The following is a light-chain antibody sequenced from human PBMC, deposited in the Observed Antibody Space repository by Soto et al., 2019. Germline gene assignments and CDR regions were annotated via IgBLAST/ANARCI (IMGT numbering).Light chain of an antibody. CDR3: CSYAGSSTPCV. Sequence: QSSLAHPASLSGSPGQSITISCTGSSSEVGSYNLVSWYQQHPDKAPKLMIYEGTKRPSGVSIRFSGSKSGNTASLTISGLQAEDEADYYCCSYAGSSTPCVFGSGTKVTVL. V-gene: IGLV2-23*01. J-gene: IGLJ1*01. CDR2: EGT. CDR1: SSEVGSYNL.